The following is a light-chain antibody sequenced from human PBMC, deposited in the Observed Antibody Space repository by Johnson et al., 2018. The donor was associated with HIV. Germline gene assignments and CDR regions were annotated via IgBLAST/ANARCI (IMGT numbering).Light chain of an antibody. Sequence: QPALTQPPSVSAAPGQKVTIYCSGSRSNIGRNYASWYQQLPGTAPKLLIYDNNKRPSGIPDRFSGSKSGTSAPLTIPGLQPGDEADYYCGTWDSSLSAGGVFGTGTKVTVL. CDR1: RSNIGRNY. J-gene: IGLJ1*01. CDR3: GTWDSSLSAGGV. CDR2: DNN. V-gene: IGLV1-51*01.